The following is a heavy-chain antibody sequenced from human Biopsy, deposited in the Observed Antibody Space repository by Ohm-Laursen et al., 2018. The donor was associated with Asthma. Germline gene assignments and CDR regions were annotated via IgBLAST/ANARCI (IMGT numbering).Heavy chain of an antibody. CDR3: ARVVSYGDIYFGIDV. J-gene: IGHJ6*02. Sequence: SETLSPTCGVSGGYTGSSDHHWAWIRQAPGKGLEWIGFVFWSGSTHYSRSLERRVSISIDTATNEFSMKLWSVTPADTAVYFCARVVSYGDIYFGIDVWGPGNTVVVS. CDR2: VFWSGST. CDR1: GGYTGSSDHH. D-gene: IGHD4-17*01. V-gene: IGHV4-30-4*01.